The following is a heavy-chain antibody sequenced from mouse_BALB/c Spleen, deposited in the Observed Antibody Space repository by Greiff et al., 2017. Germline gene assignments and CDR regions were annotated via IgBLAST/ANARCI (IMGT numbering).Heavy chain of an antibody. CDR1: GFSLTSYD. V-gene: IGHV2-9-2*01. J-gene: IGHJ2*01. Sequence: VKLMESGPGLVAPSQSLSITCTVSGFSLTSYDISWIRQPPGKGLEWLGVIWTGGGTNYNSAFMSRLSISKDNSKSQVFLKMNSLQTDDTAIYYCVRGAYYGNYWGQGTTLTVSS. CDR2: IWTGGGT. D-gene: IGHD2-10*01. CDR3: VRGAYYGNY.